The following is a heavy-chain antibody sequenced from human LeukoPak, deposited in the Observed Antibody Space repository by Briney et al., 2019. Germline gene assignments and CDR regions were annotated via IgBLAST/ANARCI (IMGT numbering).Heavy chain of an antibody. Sequence: SETLSLTCTVSGGSISSYYWSWIRQPAGKGLEWIGRIYTSGSTSYNLSLKSRVTISVDTSKNQFSLKLSSVTAADTAVYFCARGPYSYDSSGAFDIWGQGTMVTVSS. J-gene: IGHJ3*02. D-gene: IGHD3-22*01. CDR1: GGSISSYY. CDR2: IYTSGST. V-gene: IGHV4-4*07. CDR3: ARGPYSYDSSGAFDI.